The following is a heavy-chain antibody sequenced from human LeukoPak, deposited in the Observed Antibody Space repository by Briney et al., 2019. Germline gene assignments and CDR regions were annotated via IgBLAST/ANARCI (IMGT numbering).Heavy chain of an antibody. D-gene: IGHD6-6*01. J-gene: IGHJ4*02. Sequence: SETLSLTCAVSGGSISSSNWWSWVRQPPGKGLEWIGEIYHSGNTNYNPSLKSRVTISVDKSKNQFSLKLSSVTAADTAVYYCARYIAARPFFDYWGQGTLVTVSS. CDR2: IYHSGNT. CDR1: GGSISSSNW. CDR3: ARYIAARPFFDY. V-gene: IGHV4-4*02.